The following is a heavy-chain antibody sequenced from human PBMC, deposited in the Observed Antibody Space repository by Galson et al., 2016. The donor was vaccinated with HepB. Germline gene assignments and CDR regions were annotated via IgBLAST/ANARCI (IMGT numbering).Heavy chain of an antibody. CDR1: GFSFSSHW. V-gene: IGHV3-74*01. D-gene: IGHD3-22*01. CDR2: IYDDGSRT. J-gene: IGHJ6*02. Sequence: SLRLSCAASGFSFSSHWMHWVRQAPGRGLVWVSRIYDDGSRTNYADSVKGRFTISRDNAMNTVYLQVNSLRAEDTAVYYCARGHSSGYYLDVWGQGTTVTVSS. CDR3: ARGHSSGYYLDV.